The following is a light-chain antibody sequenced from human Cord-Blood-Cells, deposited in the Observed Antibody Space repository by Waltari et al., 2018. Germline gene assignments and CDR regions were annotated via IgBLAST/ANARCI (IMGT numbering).Light chain of an antibody. CDR2: GNS. CDR3: QSYDSSLSGVV. J-gene: IGLJ2*01. CDR1: SSNIGAGSD. Sequence: QSVLTQPPSVSGAPGQRVTISCTGSSSNIGAGSDVHWYQQLPGTAPKHLIYGNSNRPSGVPDRFSGSKSGTSASLAITGLQAEDEADYYCQSYDSSLSGVVFGGGTKLTVL. V-gene: IGLV1-40*01.